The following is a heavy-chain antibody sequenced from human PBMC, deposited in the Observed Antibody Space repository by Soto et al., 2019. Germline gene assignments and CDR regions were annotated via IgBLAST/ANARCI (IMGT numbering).Heavy chain of an antibody. Sequence: SETLSLTCSVSGGSISSGDYYWTWLRQSPGKGLEYIGYVYYVGNTYYNPSLKSRVTVSMDTSKNQFSLKLSSVTAADTAVHFCAGDLWSASAYYYSGMDVWGQGIAVTVSS. J-gene: IGHJ6*02. CDR3: AGDLWSASAYYYSGMDV. CDR2: VYYVGNT. D-gene: IGHD3-3*01. CDR1: GGSISSGDYY. V-gene: IGHV4-30-4*08.